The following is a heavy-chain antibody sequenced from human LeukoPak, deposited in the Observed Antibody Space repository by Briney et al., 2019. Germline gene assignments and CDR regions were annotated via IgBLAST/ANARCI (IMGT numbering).Heavy chain of an antibody. J-gene: IGHJ4*02. Sequence: SSETLSLTCTVSGGSISSYYWSWIRQPPGKGLEWIGYIYYSGSTNYNPSLKSRVTIPVDTSKNQFSLKLSSVTAADTAVYYCARDKVEMDYWGQGTLVTVSS. CDR2: IYYSGST. CDR1: GGSISSYY. D-gene: IGHD5-24*01. V-gene: IGHV4-59*01. CDR3: ARDKVEMDY.